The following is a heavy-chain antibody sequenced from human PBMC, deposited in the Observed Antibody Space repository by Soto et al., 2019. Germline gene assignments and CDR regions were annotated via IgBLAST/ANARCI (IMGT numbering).Heavy chain of an antibody. CDR1: GGSISSYYW. V-gene: IGHV2-5*08. J-gene: IGHJ3*02. Sequence: TLSLTCTVSGGSISSYYWSWIRQPPGKGLEWIALIYWDDDKRYSPSLKSRLTITKDTSKNQVVLTMTNMDPVDTATYYCAHRRSSWPDHDAFDIWGQGTMVTVAS. CDR3: AHRRSSWPDHDAFDI. CDR2: IYWDDDK. D-gene: IGHD6-13*01.